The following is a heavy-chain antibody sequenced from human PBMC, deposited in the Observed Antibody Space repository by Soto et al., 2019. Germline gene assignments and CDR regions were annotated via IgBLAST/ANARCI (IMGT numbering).Heavy chain of an antibody. J-gene: IGHJ6*02. Sequence: ASVKVSCKASGYTFSSYGISWVRQAPGQGLEWMGWISAHNGNTNYAQKLQGRVTMTTDTSTSTAYMELRSLRSDDTAMYYCARDRLYESIAARQGLYYYYGMDVWGQGTTVTVSS. D-gene: IGHD6-6*01. CDR1: GYTFSSYG. CDR3: ARDRLYESIAARQGLYYYYGMDV. CDR2: ISAHNGNT. V-gene: IGHV1-18*04.